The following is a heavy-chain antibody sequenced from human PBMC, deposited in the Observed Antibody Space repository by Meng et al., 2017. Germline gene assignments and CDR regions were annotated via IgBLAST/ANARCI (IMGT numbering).Heavy chain of an antibody. CDR3: ARSEIGHDAFDI. Sequence: GESLKISCAASGFTFSSYAMHWVRQAPGKGLEWVAVISYDGSNKYYADSVKGRFTISRDNSKNTLYLQMNSLRAEDTAVYYCARSEIGHDAFDIWGQGTMVTVSS. V-gene: IGHV3-30*01. CDR2: ISYDGSNK. D-gene: IGHD3-10*01. CDR1: GFTFSSYA. J-gene: IGHJ3*02.